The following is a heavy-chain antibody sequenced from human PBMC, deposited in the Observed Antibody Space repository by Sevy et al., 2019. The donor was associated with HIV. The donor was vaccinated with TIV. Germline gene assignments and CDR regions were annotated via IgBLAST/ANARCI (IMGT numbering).Heavy chain of an antibody. D-gene: IGHD2-2*01. CDR2: INEGGTTK. CDR1: GFTFSGYW. Sequence: GGSLRLSCAASGFTFSGYWMHWVRQAPGKGLEWVANINEGGTTKYYVDSVKGRFTISRDNAKKSLFLQMNNLRVDDTAIYYCARAIGAAAAYWGQGTLITVSS. CDR3: ARAIGAAAAY. J-gene: IGHJ4*02. V-gene: IGHV3-7*03.